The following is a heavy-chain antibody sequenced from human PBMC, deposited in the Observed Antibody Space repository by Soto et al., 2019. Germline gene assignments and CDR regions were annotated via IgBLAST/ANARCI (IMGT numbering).Heavy chain of an antibody. Sequence: GGSLRLSCAASGFTFSSYSMNWVRQAPGKGLEWVSSISSSSSSYIYYADSVKGRFTISRDNAKNSLYLQMNSLRAEDTAVYYCARDTIFGVVNPYYFDYWGQGTLVTVSS. CDR2: ISSSSSSYI. D-gene: IGHD3-3*01. J-gene: IGHJ4*02. V-gene: IGHV3-21*01. CDR3: ARDTIFGVVNPYYFDY. CDR1: GFTFSSYS.